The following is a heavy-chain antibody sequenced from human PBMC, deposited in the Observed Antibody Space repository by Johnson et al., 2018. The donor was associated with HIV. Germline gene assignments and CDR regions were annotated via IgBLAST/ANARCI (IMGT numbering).Heavy chain of an antibody. V-gene: IGHV3-20*04. CDR1: GFTFDDYG. J-gene: IGHJ3*02. CDR3: ARLVMVRGVMGAFDI. D-gene: IGHD3-10*01. CDR2: INWNGGSR. Sequence: VQLVESGGGVVRPGGSLRLSCAAPGFTFDDYGMSWVRQAPGKGLEWVSGINWNGGSRGAGDSVKGRFTIARDNAKNYLYLQMNSLRYEDTALYYCARLVMVRGVMGAFDIWGQGTMVTVSS.